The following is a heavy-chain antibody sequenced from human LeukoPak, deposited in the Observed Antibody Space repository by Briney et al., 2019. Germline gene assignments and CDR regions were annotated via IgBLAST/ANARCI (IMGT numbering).Heavy chain of an antibody. J-gene: IGHJ4*02. CDR1: GGTFSSYA. CDR3: ASDLAAAGTLSY. V-gene: IGHV1-69*04. Sequence: SVKVSCKASGGTFSSYAISWVRQAPGQGLEWMGRINPIFGIANYAQKFQGRVTITADKSTSTAYMELSSLRSEDTAVYYCASDLAAAGTLSYWGQGTLVTVSS. D-gene: IGHD6-13*01. CDR2: INPIFGIA.